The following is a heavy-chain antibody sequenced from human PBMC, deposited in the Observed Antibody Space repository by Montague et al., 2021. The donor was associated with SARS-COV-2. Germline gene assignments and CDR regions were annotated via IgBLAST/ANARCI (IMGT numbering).Heavy chain of an antibody. V-gene: IGHV3-30-3*01. J-gene: IGHJ3*02. CDR1: GFTFSSYA. D-gene: IGHD3-10*01. Sequence: SRSLSFAASGFTFSSYAMHWVRQAPGKGLEWVAVISYDGSNKYYADSVKGRFTISRDNSKNTLYLQMNSLRAEDTAVYYCARAAQKQYVLLWFGELLHDAFDIWGQGTMVTVSS. CDR3: ARAAQKQYVLLWFGELLHDAFDI. CDR2: ISYDGSNK.